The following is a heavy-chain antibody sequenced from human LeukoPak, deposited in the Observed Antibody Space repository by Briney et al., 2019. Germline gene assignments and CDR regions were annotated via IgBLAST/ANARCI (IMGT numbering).Heavy chain of an antibody. Sequence: PSETLSLTCAVSGGSISSGDYPWSWIRQPPGKGLEWIGYIFHTGHTSYNPSLKSRVTISVDTSKNQFSLKLSSVTAADTAVYYCARWALDSSGYLGFDYWGQGTLVTVSS. V-gene: IGHV4-30-2*01. D-gene: IGHD3-22*01. CDR1: GGSISSGDYP. J-gene: IGHJ4*02. CDR2: IFHTGHT. CDR3: ARWALDSSGYLGFDY.